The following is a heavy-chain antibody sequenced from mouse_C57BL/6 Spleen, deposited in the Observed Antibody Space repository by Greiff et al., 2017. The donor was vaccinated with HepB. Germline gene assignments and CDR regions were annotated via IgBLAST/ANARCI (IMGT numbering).Heavy chain of an antibody. CDR2: IDPSDSYT. CDR3: VFYDYDFAY. V-gene: IGHV1-69*01. J-gene: IGHJ3*01. CDR1: GYTFTSYW. D-gene: IGHD2-4*01. Sequence: QVQLQQPGAELVMPGASVKLSCKASGYTFTSYWMHWVKQRPGQGLEWIGEIDPSDSYTNYNQKFKGKSTLTVDKSSSPAYMQLSSLTSEDSAVYYCVFYDYDFAYWGQGTLVTVSA.